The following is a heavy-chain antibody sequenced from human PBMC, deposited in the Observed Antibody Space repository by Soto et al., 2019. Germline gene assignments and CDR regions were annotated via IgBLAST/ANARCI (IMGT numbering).Heavy chain of an antibody. CDR1: GGTFSSYA. CDR2: IIPIFGTA. D-gene: IGHD5-12*01. Sequence: ASVKVSWKASGGTFSSYAISWVRQAPGQGLEWMGGIIPIFGTANYAQKFQGRVTITADKSTSTAYMELSSLRSEDTAVYYCALSGYDYVVVDYWGQGTLVTVS. V-gene: IGHV1-69*06. CDR3: ALSGYDYVVVDY. J-gene: IGHJ4*02.